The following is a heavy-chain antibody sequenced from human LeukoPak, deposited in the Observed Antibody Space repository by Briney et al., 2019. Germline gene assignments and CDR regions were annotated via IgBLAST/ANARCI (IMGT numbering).Heavy chain of an antibody. J-gene: IGHJ4*02. CDR3: ARGFYDSSGYYGYDY. Sequence: PSETLSLTCTVSGGSISSGDYYWSWIRQPPGKCLEWVGYIYYSGSTYYNPSLKSRVTISVDTSKNQFSLKLSSVTAADTAVYYCARGFYDSSGYYGYDYWGQGTLVTVSS. V-gene: IGHV4-30-4*01. D-gene: IGHD3-22*01. CDR2: IYYSGST. CDR1: GGSISSGDYY.